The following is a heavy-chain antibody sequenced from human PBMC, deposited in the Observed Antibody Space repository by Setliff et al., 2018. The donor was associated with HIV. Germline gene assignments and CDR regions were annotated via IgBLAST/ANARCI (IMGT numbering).Heavy chain of an antibody. CDR3: STDYDYGDFFGTDY. V-gene: IGHV3-49*04. CDR2: IRTKGYGGTA. CDR1: GFTFGDYA. Sequence: PGGSLRLSCTASGFTFGDYAMSWVRQAPGKGLERVGFIRTKGYGGTAEYAASVKGRFSISRDDFKTLAYLQMNSLKSEDTAVYYCSTDYDYGDFFGTDYWGQGTLVTVSS. D-gene: IGHD4-17*01. J-gene: IGHJ4*02.